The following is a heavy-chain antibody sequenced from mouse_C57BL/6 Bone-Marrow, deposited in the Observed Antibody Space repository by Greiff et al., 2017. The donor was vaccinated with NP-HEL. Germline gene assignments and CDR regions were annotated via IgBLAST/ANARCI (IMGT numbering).Heavy chain of an antibody. J-gene: IGHJ4*01. Sequence: VQLQQPGAELVKPGASVKVSCKASGYTFTSYWMHWVKQRPGQGLEWIGRIHPSDSDTNYNQKFKGKATFTVDKSSSKAYMQLSSLTSEDSAVYYCAMRPGYYYARDYWGKGTSVTVSS. CDR1: GYTFTSYW. CDR3: AMRPGYYYARDY. V-gene: IGHV1-74*01. CDR2: IHPSDSDT.